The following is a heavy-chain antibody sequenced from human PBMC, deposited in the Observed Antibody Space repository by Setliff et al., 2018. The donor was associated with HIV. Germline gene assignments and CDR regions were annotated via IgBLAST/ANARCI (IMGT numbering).Heavy chain of an antibody. Sequence: GASVKVSCKASGGTFSRHTISWVRQAPGQGLEWMGGIIPIFGTTNYAQRFQGRVSITADASTSTAYMELSSLTSEDTAVYYCARDNYYDTSGAIAYWGQGTLVTVSS. J-gene: IGHJ4*02. CDR2: IIPIFGTT. CDR3: ARDNYYDTSGAIAY. D-gene: IGHD3-22*01. CDR1: GGTFSRHT. V-gene: IGHV1-69*13.